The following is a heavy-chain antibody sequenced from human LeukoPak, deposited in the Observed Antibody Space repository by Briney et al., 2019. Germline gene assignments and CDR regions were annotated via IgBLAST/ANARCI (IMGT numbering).Heavy chain of an antibody. D-gene: IGHD4-23*01. CDR3: ARDKDYGGTFDY. Sequence: SETLSLTCTVSGGSISSYYWSWIRQPPGKGLEWIGYIYYSGSTNYNPSLKSRVTISVDTSKNQFSLKLSSVTAADTAVYYCARDKDYGGTFDYWGKGTTVTVSS. V-gene: IGHV4-59*01. J-gene: IGHJ6*04. CDR1: GGSISSYY. CDR2: IYYSGST.